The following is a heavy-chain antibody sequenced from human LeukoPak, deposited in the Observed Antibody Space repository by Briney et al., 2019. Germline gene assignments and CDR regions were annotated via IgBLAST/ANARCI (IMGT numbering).Heavy chain of an antibody. V-gene: IGHV3-30*03. CDR1: GFTFSNYG. J-gene: IGHJ4*02. Sequence: QPGGSLRLSCAASGFTFSNYGMHWVRQAPGKGLEWVAIISYDGSNEYYRDSVKGRFTISRDNSKNTLYLQMNSLRAEDTAVYYCASKQGDYWGQGTLVTVSS. CDR3: ASKQGDY. CDR2: ISYDGSNE.